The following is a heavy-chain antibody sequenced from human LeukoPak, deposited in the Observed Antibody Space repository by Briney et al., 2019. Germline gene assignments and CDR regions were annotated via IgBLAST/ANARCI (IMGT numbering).Heavy chain of an antibody. CDR3: ARAIFSDSSGSYYVMANGWFDP. D-gene: IGHD3-22*01. CDR1: GGSISSSNW. J-gene: IGHJ5*02. Sequence: SETLSLTCAVSGGSISSSNWWTWVRQPPGKGLEWIGEIYHSGSTNYNPSLKSRVTILIAKSKNQFSLRLSSVTAADTGVYYCARAIFSDSSGSYYVMANGWFDPWGQGTLVTVSS. CDR2: IYHSGST. V-gene: IGHV4-4*02.